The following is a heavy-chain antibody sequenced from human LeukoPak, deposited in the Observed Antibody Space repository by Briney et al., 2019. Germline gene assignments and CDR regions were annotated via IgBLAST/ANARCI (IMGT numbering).Heavy chain of an antibody. J-gene: IGHJ4*02. V-gene: IGHV1-18*01. D-gene: IGHD6-13*01. CDR2: VSAYSGNK. CDR1: GYTFTSYG. CDR3: ARASQQLVLGSFDY. Sequence: ASVKVTCKASGYTFTSYGISWVRQAPGQGLEWMGWVSAYSGNKNYAQKLQGRVTMTTDTSTSTAYMELRSLRSDDTAVYYRARASQQLVLGSFDYWGQGTLVTVSS.